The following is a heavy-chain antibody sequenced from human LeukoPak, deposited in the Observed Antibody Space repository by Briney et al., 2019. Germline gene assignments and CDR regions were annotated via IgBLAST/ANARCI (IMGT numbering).Heavy chain of an antibody. Sequence: GGSLRLSCVGSGFTFSSYWMSWVRQAPGKGLEWVANIKQDGSEKYYVDSVKGRFTISRDNAKNSLFLQMNSLRAEDTAVYYCAGYCNGGDCSSVDYWGQGTLVSVSS. V-gene: IGHV3-7*03. CDR1: GFTFSSYW. J-gene: IGHJ4*02. D-gene: IGHD2-15*01. CDR3: AGYCNGGDCSSVDY. CDR2: IKQDGSEK.